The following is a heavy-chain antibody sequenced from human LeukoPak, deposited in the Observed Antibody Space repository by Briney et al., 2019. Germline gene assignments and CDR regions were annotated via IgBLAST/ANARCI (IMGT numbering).Heavy chain of an antibody. CDR3: ARAVQNWKDGLDI. J-gene: IGHJ3*02. CDR2: MKPNSGKT. V-gene: IGHV1-8*02. CDR1: GYTFASYE. D-gene: IGHD1-1*01. Sequence: ASVKVSCKASGYTFASYEINWVRQASGQGLEWMGWMKPNSGKTGYAQKFQGRVNMTRDTSIGSAYMELSSLRSEDTAVYYCARAVQNWKDGLDIWGQGTMASVHS.